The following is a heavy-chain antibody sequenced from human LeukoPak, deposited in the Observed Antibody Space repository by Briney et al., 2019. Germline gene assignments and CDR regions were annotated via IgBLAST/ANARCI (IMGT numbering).Heavy chain of an antibody. V-gene: IGHV4-38-2*01. CDR3: ATLIVVVPAAKGYYFDY. D-gene: IGHD2-2*01. J-gene: IGHJ4*02. CDR2: IYHSGST. Sequence: SETLSLTCAVSGYSISSGYYWGWIRRPPGKGLEWIGSIYHSGSTYYNPSLKSRVTISVDTSKNQFSLKLSSVTAADTAVYYCATLIVVVPAAKGYYFDYWGQGTLVTVSS. CDR1: GYSISSGYY.